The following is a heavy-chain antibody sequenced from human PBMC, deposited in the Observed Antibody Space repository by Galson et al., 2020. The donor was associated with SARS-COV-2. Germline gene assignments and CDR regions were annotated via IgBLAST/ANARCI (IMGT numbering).Heavy chain of an antibody. D-gene: IGHD5-18*01. CDR2: ISTSSSYT. Sequence: NSGGSLRLSCAASGFPFSTYSMNWVRLAPGKGLEWVSSISTSSSYTYYVDSVKGRFSISRGNPRNSLYLQMNSLRAEDTAVYYCARDEGIRGYNYGRLYYGMDVWGQGTTVTVSS. CDR3: ARDEGIRGYNYGRLYYGMDV. J-gene: IGHJ6*02. V-gene: IGHV3-21*01. CDR1: GFPFSTYS.